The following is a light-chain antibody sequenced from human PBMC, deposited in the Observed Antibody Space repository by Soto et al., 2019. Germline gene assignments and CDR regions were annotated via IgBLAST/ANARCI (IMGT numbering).Light chain of an antibody. V-gene: IGKV1-39*01. CDR2: GAS. CDR1: QSIGTY. Sequence: DIQVPQSPSSLSASVGDRVTITCRASQSIGTYLNWYHQKPGKAPQLLIYGASTLQSGVPSRFSGSGSGTHFTLTINSLQPEDFGTFSCQQSYSTPTFGQGTKVDIK. CDR3: QQSYSTPT. J-gene: IGKJ1*01.